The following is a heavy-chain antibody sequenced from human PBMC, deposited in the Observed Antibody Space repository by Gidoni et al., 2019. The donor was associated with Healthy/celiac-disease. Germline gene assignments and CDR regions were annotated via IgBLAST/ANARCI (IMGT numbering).Heavy chain of an antibody. J-gene: IGHJ4*02. CDR3: ARDGEQMLYYYDSRFDY. CDR1: GFTFSSYG. Sequence: QVQLVESGGGVVQPGRSLRLSCAASGFTFSSYGMHWVRQAPGKGLEWVAVIWYDGSNKYYADSVKGRFTISRDNSKNTLYLQMNSLRAEDTAVYYCARDGEQMLYYYDSRFDYWGQGTLVTVSS. CDR2: IWYDGSNK. V-gene: IGHV3-33*01. D-gene: IGHD3-22*01.